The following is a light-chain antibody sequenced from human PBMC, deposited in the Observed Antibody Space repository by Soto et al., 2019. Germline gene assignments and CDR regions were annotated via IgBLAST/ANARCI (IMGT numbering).Light chain of an antibody. V-gene: IGKV3-20*01. Sequence: IVLTQSPGALSLTPGERATLSCRASQSVSSSYLAWYQQKPGQPPRLLIYGASSRATGIPDRFSGSGSGTDFTLTISRLEPEDFAVFYCQHYDSLPITFGQRTRLEIK. CDR2: GAS. J-gene: IGKJ5*01. CDR3: QHYDSLPIT. CDR1: QSVSSSY.